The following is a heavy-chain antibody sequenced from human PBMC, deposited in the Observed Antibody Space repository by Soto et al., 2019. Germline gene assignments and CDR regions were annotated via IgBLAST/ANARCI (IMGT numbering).Heavy chain of an antibody. Sequence: SETLSLTCAVYGGSFSGYYWSWIRQPPGKGLEWIGEINHSGSTNYNPSLKSRVNISVDTSKNQFSLKLNSVTAADTAVYYCARGPSCSSTSCYAFDIWGQGTMVTVSS. V-gene: IGHV4-34*01. CDR3: ARGPSCSSTSCYAFDI. CDR1: GGSFSGYY. CDR2: INHSGST. J-gene: IGHJ3*02. D-gene: IGHD2-2*01.